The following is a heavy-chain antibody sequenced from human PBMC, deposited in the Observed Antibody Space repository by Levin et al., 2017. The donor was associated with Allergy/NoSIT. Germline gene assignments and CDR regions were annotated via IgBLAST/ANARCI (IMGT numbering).Heavy chain of an antibody. D-gene: IGHD5-18*01. Sequence: SETLSLTCAVYGGSFSGYYWSWIRQPPGKGLEWIGEINHSGSTNYNPSLKSRVTISVDTSKNQFSLKLSSVTAADTAVYYCARGPSLNSSGYYFDYWGHGTLVTVSS. CDR1: GGSFSGYY. V-gene: IGHV4-34*01. J-gene: IGHJ4*01. CDR2: INHSGST. CDR3: ARGPSLNSSGYYFDY.